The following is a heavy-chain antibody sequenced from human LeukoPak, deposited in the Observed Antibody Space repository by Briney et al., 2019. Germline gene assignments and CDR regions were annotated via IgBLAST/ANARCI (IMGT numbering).Heavy chain of an antibody. D-gene: IGHD3-16*02. V-gene: IGHV4-59*08. Sequence: SETLSLTCTVSGGSISSYYWSWIRQPPGKGLEWIGYICYSGSTNYNPSLKSRVTISVDTSKNQFSLKLSSVTAADTAVYYCARRKRIGWYFDLWGRGTLVTVSS. CDR1: GGSISSYY. CDR2: ICYSGST. CDR3: ARRKRIGWYFDL. J-gene: IGHJ2*01.